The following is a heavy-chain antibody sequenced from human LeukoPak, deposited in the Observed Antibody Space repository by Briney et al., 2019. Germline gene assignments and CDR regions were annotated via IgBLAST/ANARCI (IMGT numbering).Heavy chain of an antibody. CDR3: ARDPGYCSSTSCFYFDY. CDR1: GGTFSSYA. CDR2: IIPIFGTA. D-gene: IGHD2-2*01. Sequence: ASVKVSCKASGGTFSSYAISWVRQAPGQGLEWMGGIIPIFGTANYAQKFQGRVTITADESTSTAYMELSSLRSEDTAVYYCARDPGYCSSTSCFYFDYWGQGTLVTVSS. J-gene: IGHJ4*02. V-gene: IGHV1-69*13.